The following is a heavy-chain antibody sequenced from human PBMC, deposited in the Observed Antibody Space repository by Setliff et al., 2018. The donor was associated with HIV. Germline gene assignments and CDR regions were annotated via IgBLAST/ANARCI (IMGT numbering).Heavy chain of an antibody. D-gene: IGHD6-13*01. CDR1: GFTFSSYW. CDR2: IKSDGSYT. CDR3: VRGLAAAGGYAMDV. V-gene: IGHV3-74*01. Sequence: GESLKISCAASGFTFSSYWMHWVRQAPGKGLVWVSRIKSDGSYTSHADSAKGRFTISRDNAKNTLHLQMNSLRAEDTAVYYCVRGLAAAGGYAMDVWGQGTTVTVSS. J-gene: IGHJ6*02.